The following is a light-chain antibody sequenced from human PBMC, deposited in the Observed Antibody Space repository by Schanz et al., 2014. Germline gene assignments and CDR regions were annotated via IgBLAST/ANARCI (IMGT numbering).Light chain of an antibody. J-gene: IGLJ2*01. V-gene: IGLV2-11*01. CDR1: SSDVGAYNY. Sequence: QSALTQPRSVSGSPGQSVTISCTGASSDVGAYNYVSWYQQHPGKAPKLMIYDVTKRPSGVPDRFSGSKSGNTASLTVSGXXXEDEADYYCSSYAGSNNHVVFGGGTKLTVL. CDR2: DVT. CDR3: SSYAGSNNHVV.